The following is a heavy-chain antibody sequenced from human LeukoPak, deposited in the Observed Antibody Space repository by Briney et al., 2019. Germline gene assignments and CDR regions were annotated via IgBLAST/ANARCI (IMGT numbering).Heavy chain of an antibody. D-gene: IGHD1-26*01. J-gene: IGHJ4*02. V-gene: IGHV3-21*01. CDR3: ARDEGATTLDY. Sequence: GGSLRLSCAASGFTFSSYSMNWVRQAPGKGLEWVSSISSSSYIYYADSVKGRFTISRDNAKNSLYLQMNSRRAEDTAVYYCARDEGATTLDYWGQGTLVTVSS. CDR2: ISSSSYI. CDR1: GFTFSSYS.